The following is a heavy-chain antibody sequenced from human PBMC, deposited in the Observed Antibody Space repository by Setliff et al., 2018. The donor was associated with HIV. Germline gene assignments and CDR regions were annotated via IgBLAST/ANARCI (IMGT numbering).Heavy chain of an antibody. CDR1: GGSISVHY. Sequence: SETLSLTCTVSGGSISVHYWSWLRQPPGKGLEWIGYMYASGSTDYNPSLKSRVTISVDRFRNQFSLQLRSVTAADTAVYYCARGPSGTYYREFDFWGRGTLVTVSS. CDR2: MYASGST. D-gene: IGHD1-26*01. V-gene: IGHV4-59*11. J-gene: IGHJ4*02. CDR3: ARGPSGTYYREFDF.